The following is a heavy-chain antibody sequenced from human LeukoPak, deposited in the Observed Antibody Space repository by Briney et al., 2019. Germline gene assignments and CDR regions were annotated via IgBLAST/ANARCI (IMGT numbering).Heavy chain of an antibody. Sequence: HPGGSLRLSCAASGFTFSSYGMHWVRQAPGKGLEWVAFIRYDGSNKYYPDSVKGRFTISRDNSKNTLYLQMNSPRAEDTAVYYCARDRNSFGIASSSWSHDPYAFDIWGQGTMVTVSS. V-gene: IGHV3-30*02. CDR3: ARDRNSFGIASSSWSHDPYAFDI. CDR1: GFTFSSYG. J-gene: IGHJ3*02. CDR2: IRYDGSNK. D-gene: IGHD6-13*01.